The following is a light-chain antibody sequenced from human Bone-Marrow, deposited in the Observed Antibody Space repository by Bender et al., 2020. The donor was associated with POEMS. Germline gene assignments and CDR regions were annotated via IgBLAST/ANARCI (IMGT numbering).Light chain of an antibody. CDR3: YSATDNSLDWV. J-gene: IGLJ3*02. CDR2: KDR. V-gene: IGLV3-27*01. CDR1: ALPKQH. Sequence: YELTQPLSVSVSPGQTARITCSGDALPKQHASWYQRKPGQAPVLVIYKDRERPSGIPERFSGSTSGRTVTLTISGAQVDDEADYYCYSATDNSLDWVFGGGTKLTVL.